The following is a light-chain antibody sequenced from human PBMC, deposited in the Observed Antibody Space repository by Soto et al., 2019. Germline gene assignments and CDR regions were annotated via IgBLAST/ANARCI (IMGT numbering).Light chain of an antibody. CDR3: QQYNSYST. V-gene: IGKV1-5*03. CDR2: KAS. CDR1: QSISSW. Sequence: DIQMTQSPSTLSASVGDRVTITVRASQSISSWLAWYQQKPGKAPKLLIYKASSLESGVPSRFSGSGSGTEFTLTISSLQPDDFATYYCQQYNSYSTFGKGTRLEIK. J-gene: IGKJ5*01.